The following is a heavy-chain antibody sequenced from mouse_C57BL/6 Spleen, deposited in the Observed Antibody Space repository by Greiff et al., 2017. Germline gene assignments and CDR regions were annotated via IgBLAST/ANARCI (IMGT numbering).Heavy chain of an antibody. CDR2: INPNNGGT. Sequence: VQLQQSGPELVKPGASVKMSCKASGYTFTDYNMHWVKQSPGKSLEWIGYINPNNGGTSYHQKFKGKATLTVTKSSSTAYMELRSLTAEESAVYYGARGERYFDVWGTGTTVTVSS. CDR1: GYTFTDYN. J-gene: IGHJ1*03. CDR3: ARGERYFDV. V-gene: IGHV1-22*01.